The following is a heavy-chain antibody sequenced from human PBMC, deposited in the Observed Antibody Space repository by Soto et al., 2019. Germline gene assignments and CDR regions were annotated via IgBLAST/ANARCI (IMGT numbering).Heavy chain of an antibody. Sequence: QVQLQESGPRLVRPSGALSLTCSVSGASITSGHWWTWVRQSPGKGLEWIGEISDRGSAYSNPSLQGRVSLSGDKAKNPFSLRLTFVNGADQAIYYCTRSAPAVNGGSPFMALDDDLVTGMDVWGPGTTVTVSS. CDR1: GASITSGHW. D-gene: IGHD3-16*01. V-gene: IGHV4-4*02. CDR2: ISDRGSA. J-gene: IGHJ6*02. CDR3: TRSAPAVNGGSPFMALDDDLVTGMDV.